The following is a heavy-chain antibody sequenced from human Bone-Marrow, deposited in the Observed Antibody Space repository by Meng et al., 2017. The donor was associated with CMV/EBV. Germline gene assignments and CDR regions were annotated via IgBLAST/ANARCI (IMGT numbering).Heavy chain of an antibody. J-gene: IGHJ6*02. CDR3: VRDRHNWILARHLYYGLDV. V-gene: IGHV1-69*05. Sequence: SVKVSCKASGGTFSSYAISWVRQAPGQGLEWMGGIIPIFGTANYAQKFQGRVTITTDESTSTAYMELSSLRSDDAAVYYCVRDRHNWILARHLYYGLDVWGQGTTVTVSS. CDR1: GGTFSSYA. CDR2: IIPIFGTA. D-gene: IGHD3-3*02.